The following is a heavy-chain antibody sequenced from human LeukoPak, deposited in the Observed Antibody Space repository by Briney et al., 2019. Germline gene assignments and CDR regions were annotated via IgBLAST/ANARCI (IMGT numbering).Heavy chain of an antibody. CDR2: ISSSSSYI. CDR1: GFTFSSYS. J-gene: IGHJ6*02. CDR3: AKGIYPDYCGGDCYSGMDV. Sequence: GGSLRLSCAASGFTFSSYSMNWVRQAPGKGLEWVSSISSSSSYIYCADSVKGRFTISRDNAKNSLYLQMNSLRAEDTALYYCAKGIYPDYCGGDCYSGMDVWGQGTTVTVSS. D-gene: IGHD2-21*02. V-gene: IGHV3-21*04.